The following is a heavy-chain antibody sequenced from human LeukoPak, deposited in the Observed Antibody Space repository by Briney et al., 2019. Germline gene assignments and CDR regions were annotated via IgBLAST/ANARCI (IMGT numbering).Heavy chain of an antibody. J-gene: IGHJ4*02. D-gene: IGHD1-26*01. Sequence: ASVKVSCKASGYTFTGYYMHWVRQAPGQGLEWMGWINPNSGGTNYAQKFQGRVTMTRDTSISTAYMELSRLRSDDTAVYYCARDWSGSYSNYFDYWGQGTLVTVSS. CDR2: INPNSGGT. CDR1: GYTFTGYY. V-gene: IGHV1-2*02. CDR3: ARDWSGSYSNYFDY.